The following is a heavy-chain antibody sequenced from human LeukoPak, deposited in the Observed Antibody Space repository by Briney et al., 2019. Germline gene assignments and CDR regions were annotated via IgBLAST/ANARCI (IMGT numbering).Heavy chain of an antibody. CDR3: ASFTSIAAAGGGMDV. J-gene: IGHJ6*04. CDR1: GGSFSGYY. D-gene: IGHD6-13*01. CDR2: INHSGST. V-gene: IGHV4-34*01. Sequence: SETLSLTCAVYGGSFSGYYWSRIRQPPGKGLEWIGEINHSGSTNYNPSLKSRVTISVDTSKNQFSLKLSSVTAADTAVYYCASFTSIAAAGGGMDVWGKGTTVTVSS.